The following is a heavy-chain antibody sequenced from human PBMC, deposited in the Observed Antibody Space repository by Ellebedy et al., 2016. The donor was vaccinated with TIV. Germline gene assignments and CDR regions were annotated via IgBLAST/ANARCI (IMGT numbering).Heavy chain of an antibody. J-gene: IGHJ4*02. CDR1: GGSFTGYY. Sequence: SETLSLTCAVYGGSFTGYYYSWIRQPPGKGLEWIGEINQSGRATYNPSLKGRVTISIDGPQNQFSLRLSSVTAADTAVYYCAEGRSGWYYFDYWGQGTLVTVSS. V-gene: IGHV4-34*01. CDR2: INQSGRA. D-gene: IGHD6-19*01. CDR3: AEGRSGWYYFDY.